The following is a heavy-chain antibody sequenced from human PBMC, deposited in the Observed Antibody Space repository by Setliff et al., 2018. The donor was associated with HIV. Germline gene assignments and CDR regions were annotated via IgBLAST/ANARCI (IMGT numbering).Heavy chain of an antibody. CDR3: ARDGYTNGYGYYYFYMDV. V-gene: IGHV4-4*08. J-gene: IGHJ6*03. Sequence: KTSETLSLTCSVSGGSISGNAWSWIRQPPGKGLEWIGYSSTSGCTNCNPSLESRVTISVDTSKNQVSLKLRSVTAADTAFYYCARDGYTNGYGYYYFYMDVWGKGTTVTVSS. CDR2: SSTSGCT. D-gene: IGHD5-18*01. CDR1: GGSISGNA.